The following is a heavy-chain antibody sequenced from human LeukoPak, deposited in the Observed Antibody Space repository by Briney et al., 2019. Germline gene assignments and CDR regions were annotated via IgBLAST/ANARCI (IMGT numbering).Heavy chain of an antibody. Sequence: PAGSLRLSCAASGFTFSKNWMTWVRQAPGKGLEWVANIKQDGSEKYYVDSVKGRFTISRDNAKNSLYLQMNSLRAEDTALYYCARAVETGIDYFDPWGQGTLVTVSS. D-gene: IGHD1-1*01. V-gene: IGHV3-7*04. CDR1: GFTFSKNW. CDR3: ARAVETGIDYFDP. J-gene: IGHJ5*02. CDR2: IKQDGSEK.